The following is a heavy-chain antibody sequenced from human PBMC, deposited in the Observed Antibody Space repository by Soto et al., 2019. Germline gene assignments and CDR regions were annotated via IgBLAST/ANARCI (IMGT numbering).Heavy chain of an antibody. CDR2: IYWDGDK. V-gene: IGHV2-5*02. CDR1: GFSLTTTAVG. J-gene: IGHJ4*02. D-gene: IGHD6-19*01. CDR3: AHERWLYPSDF. Sequence: QITLKESGPTLVKPTQTLTLTCTFSGFSLTTTAVGVGWIRQPPGKAPECLALIYWDGDKRYSPSLRSRLTITKDTFKNQVGLTMTNMDPVDTATYYCAHERWLYPSDFWGQGTLVTVSS.